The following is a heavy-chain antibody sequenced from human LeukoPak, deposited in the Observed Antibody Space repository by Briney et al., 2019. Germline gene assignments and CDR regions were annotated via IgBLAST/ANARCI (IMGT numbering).Heavy chain of an antibody. CDR2: ISSSSSYI. Sequence: PGGSLRLSCAASGFTFSSYSMNWVRQAPGKGLEWVSSISSSSSYIYYADSVKGRFTISRDNAKNSLYLQMNSLRAEDTAVYYCARDPRGGWYMDVWGQGTTVTVSS. CDR1: GFTFSSYS. J-gene: IGHJ6*03. V-gene: IGHV3-21*01. D-gene: IGHD6-19*01. CDR3: ARDPRGGWYMDV.